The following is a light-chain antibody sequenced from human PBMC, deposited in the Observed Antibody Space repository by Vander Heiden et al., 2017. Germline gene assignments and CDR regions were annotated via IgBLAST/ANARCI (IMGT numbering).Light chain of an antibody. CDR3: QQYDSTPWT. CDR1: QSVLYSSNNKNY. Sequence: DIVMTQSPDSLAVSLGERATINCKSSQSVLYSSNNKNYLAWYQQKPGQPPKLLIYWASTRESGVPDRFSGSGSGTDFTLTISSLHAEDVAVYYCQQYDSTPWTFGPGTKVEIK. CDR2: WAS. V-gene: IGKV4-1*01. J-gene: IGKJ1*01.